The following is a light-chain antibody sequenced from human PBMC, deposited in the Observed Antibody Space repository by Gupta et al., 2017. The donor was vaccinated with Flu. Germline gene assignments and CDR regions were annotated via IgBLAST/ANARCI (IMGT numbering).Light chain of an antibody. J-gene: IGKJ4*01. CDR2: AAS. V-gene: IGKV1-16*01. CDR1: QGIVKS. Sequence: DIQMTQSPSSLSASVGDRVTITCRASQGIVKSFAWFQQKPGKAPKSLIYAASILHTGVPSRFSGSGSGTEFTLTISSMKPEDFATYYCQQHFSSPLTFGGGTKVEIK. CDR3: QQHFSSPLT.